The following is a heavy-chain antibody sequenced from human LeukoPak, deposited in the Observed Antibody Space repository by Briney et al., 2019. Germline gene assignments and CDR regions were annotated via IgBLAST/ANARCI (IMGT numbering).Heavy chain of an antibody. CDR1: GYSISSGYY. CDR3: ARSVDPHFDY. Sequence: SETLSLTCTVSGYSISSGYYWGWIRQPPGKGLEWIGSIYHSGSTYYNPSLKSRVTISVDTSKNQFSLKLSSVTAADTAVYYCARSVDPHFDYWGQGTLVTVSS. CDR2: IYHSGST. J-gene: IGHJ4*02. V-gene: IGHV4-38-2*02.